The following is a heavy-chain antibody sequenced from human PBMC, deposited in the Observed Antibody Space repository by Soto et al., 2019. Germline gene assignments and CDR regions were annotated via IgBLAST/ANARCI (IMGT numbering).Heavy chain of an antibody. V-gene: IGHV3-30*18. D-gene: IGHD2-2*01. J-gene: IGHJ4*02. CDR1: GFTFSSYG. CDR3: ANPLGSDQLLSKVGY. CDR2: ISYDGSNK. Sequence: QVQLVESGGGVVQPGRSLRLSCAASGFTFSSYGMHWVRQAPGKGLEWVAVISYDGSNKYYADSVKGRFTISRDNSKNTLYLQMNSLRAEDTAVYYCANPLGSDQLLSKVGYWGQGTLVTVSS.